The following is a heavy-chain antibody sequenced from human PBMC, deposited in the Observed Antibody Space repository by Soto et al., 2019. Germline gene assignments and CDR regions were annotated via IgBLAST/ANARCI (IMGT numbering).Heavy chain of an antibody. J-gene: IGHJ4*02. CDR1: GYTFTRNY. Sequence: ASVKVSCKASGYTFTRNYIHWVRQAPGQGLEWMGIINPSGGYTDYAQRFQGRIALTRDMSTSTVYMELSSLTTEDTALYYCARLLSNSGGKLDLWGQGTLVTVSS. D-gene: IGHD7-27*01. CDR2: INPSGGYT. CDR3: ARLLSNSGGKLDL. V-gene: IGHV1-46*01.